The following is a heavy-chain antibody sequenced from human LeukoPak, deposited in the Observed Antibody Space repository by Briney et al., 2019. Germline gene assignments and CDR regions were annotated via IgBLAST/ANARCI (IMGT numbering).Heavy chain of an antibody. J-gene: IGHJ5*02. CDR1: GYTFSSYA. D-gene: IGHD5-12*01. CDR2: INTNTGNP. Sequence: GASVKVSCKASGYTFSSYAMNWVRQAPGQGLEWMGWINTNTGNPTYAQGFTGRFVFSLDTSVSTAYLQISSLKADDTAVYYCARNPTGIYSGYDYGWIDPWGQGTLVTVSS. CDR3: ARNPTGIYSGYDYGWIDP. V-gene: IGHV7-4-1*02.